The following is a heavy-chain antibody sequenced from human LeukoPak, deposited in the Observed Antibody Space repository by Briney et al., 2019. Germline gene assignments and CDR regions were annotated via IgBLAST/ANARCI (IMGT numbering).Heavy chain of an antibody. D-gene: IGHD2-2*01. J-gene: IGHJ5*02. CDR1: GGSISSYY. Sequence: SETLSLTSTVSGGSISSYYWSWIRQPPGKGLECIGYIYYSGGTNYNTSLKSRVTISVDTSKSQFSLKLSSVTAADTAGYYCARVGYCSSTSCYGDSIWFDPWGQGTLVTVSS. V-gene: IGHV4-59*01. CDR2: IYYSGGT. CDR3: ARVGYCSSTSCYGDSIWFDP.